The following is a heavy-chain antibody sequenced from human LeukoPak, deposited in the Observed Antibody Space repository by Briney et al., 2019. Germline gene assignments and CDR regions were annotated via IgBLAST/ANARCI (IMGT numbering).Heavy chain of an antibody. V-gene: IGHV3-74*01. CDR1: GFTYSSYW. Sequence: GGSLRLSCAASGFTYSSYWMHWVRQAPGKGLVWVSRINYDGSSSNYADSVKGRFTISRDNAKNTLYLQMNSLRTEDTAVYYCARGQSYYSSGSPYNFLDYWGQGTLVTVSS. CDR2: INYDGSSS. D-gene: IGHD3-10*01. CDR3: ARGQSYYSSGSPYNFLDY. J-gene: IGHJ4*02.